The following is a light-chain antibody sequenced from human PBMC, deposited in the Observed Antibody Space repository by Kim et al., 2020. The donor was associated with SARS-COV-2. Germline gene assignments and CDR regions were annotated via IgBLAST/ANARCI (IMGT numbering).Light chain of an antibody. CDR2: RDN. V-gene: IGLV10-54*01. J-gene: IGLJ2*01. Sequence: QAGLTQPPSVSRGLRQTATLTCTGNSDNVGHQGASWLQQHQGHPPKSLSYRDNNRPSGISERFSASTSGNTASLTITGLQPEDEADYYCSAWDRSLDAVVFGGGTKLTVL. CDR3: SAWDRSLDAVV. CDR1: SDNVGHQG.